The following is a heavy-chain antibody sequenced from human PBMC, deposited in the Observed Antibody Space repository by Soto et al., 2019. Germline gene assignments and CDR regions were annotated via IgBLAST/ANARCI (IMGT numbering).Heavy chain of an antibody. CDR2: VSIGGST. CDR1: GFTFSSHA. Sequence: PGGSLRLSCAASGFTFSSHAMGWVRQGPGKGLEWVAVVSIGGSTRYADSVRGRFTISRDNSKNTLSLQMNSLTAEDTAVYFCAKRRGAGGHFDYWGQGALVTV. J-gene: IGHJ4*02. CDR3: AKRRGAGGHFDY. D-gene: IGHD2-15*01. V-gene: IGHV3-23*01.